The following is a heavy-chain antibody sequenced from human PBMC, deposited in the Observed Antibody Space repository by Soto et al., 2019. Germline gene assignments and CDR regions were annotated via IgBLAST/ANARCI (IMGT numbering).Heavy chain of an antibody. V-gene: IGHV3-48*01. D-gene: IGHD3-3*01. CDR1: GFTFSRYS. CDR2: ISSSRSTI. Sequence: EVQLVESGGGLVQPGGSLRLSCAASGFTFSRYSMNWVRQAPGKGLKWVSYISSSRSTICYVDSVRGRFTISRDNAKSSLYLQMKSLRAEDTAVYYCARDADFCSGFDIWGQVTMVTVSS. J-gene: IGHJ3*02. CDR3: ARDADFCSGFDI.